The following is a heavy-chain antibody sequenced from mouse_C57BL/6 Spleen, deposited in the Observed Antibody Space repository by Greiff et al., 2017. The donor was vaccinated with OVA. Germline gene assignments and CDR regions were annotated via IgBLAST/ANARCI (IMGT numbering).Heavy chain of an antibody. Sequence: VQGVESGAELARPGASVKLSCKASGYTFTSYGISWVKQRTGQGLEWIGEIYPRSGNTYYNEKFKGKATLTADKSSSTAYMELRSLTSEDSAVYFCARGELGYGNYESYWYFDVWGTGTTVTVSS. J-gene: IGHJ1*03. D-gene: IGHD2-10*02. CDR3: ARGELGYGNYESYWYFDV. CDR1: GYTFTSYG. CDR2: IYPRSGNT. V-gene: IGHV1-81*01.